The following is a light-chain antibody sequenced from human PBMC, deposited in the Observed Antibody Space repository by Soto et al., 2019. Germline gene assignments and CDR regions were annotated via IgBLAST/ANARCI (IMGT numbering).Light chain of an antibody. CDR3: QHYNNWPPIT. Sequence: EIVMTQSPATLSVSPGERATLSCSASQSVSSNLAWYQQNPGQAPRLLIYAASTRATGLPARFSGSGSGTEFTLTICSLQSEDFAVYYCQHYNNWPPITFGQGTRLEIK. CDR2: AAS. J-gene: IGKJ5*01. CDR1: QSVSSN. V-gene: IGKV3-15*01.